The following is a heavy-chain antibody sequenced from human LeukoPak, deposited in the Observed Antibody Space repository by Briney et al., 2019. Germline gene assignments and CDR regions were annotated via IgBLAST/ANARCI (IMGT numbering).Heavy chain of an antibody. CDR1: GGTFSSYA. V-gene: IGHV1-69*13. CDR2: IIPIFGTA. Sequence: SVKVSCKASGGTFSSYAISWVRQAPGQGLEWTGGIIPIFGTANYAQKFQGRVTITADESTSTAYMELSSLRSEDTAVYYCARDLEWIFDPWGQGTLVTVSS. D-gene: IGHD3-3*01. CDR3: ARDLEWIFDP. J-gene: IGHJ5*02.